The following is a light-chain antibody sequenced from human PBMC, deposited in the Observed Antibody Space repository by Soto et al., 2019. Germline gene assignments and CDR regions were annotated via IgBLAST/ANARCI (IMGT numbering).Light chain of an antibody. V-gene: IGKV3-11*01. CDR3: QQRSNT. CDR1: QSVSSY. CDR2: DAS. Sequence: EFVLTQSPATLSLSPGERATLSCRASQSVSSYLAWYQQKPGQAPRLLIYDASNRATGIPARFSGSGSGTDFTLTISSLEPEDFVVYYCQQRSNTFGPGTKVDIK. J-gene: IGKJ3*01.